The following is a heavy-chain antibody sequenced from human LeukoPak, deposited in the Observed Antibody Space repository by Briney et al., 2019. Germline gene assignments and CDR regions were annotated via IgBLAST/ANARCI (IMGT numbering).Heavy chain of an antibody. J-gene: IGHJ3*02. CDR3: ARNIWFGESADAFDI. D-gene: IGHD3-10*01. CDR2: INPNSGGT. CDR1: GYTFTGYY. V-gene: IGHV1-2*02. Sequence: ASVKVSCKASGYTFTGYYMHWVRQAPGQGLEWMGWINPNSGGTNYAQRFQGRVTMTRDKSIRTAYMELSRLTSDDTAVYYCARNIWFGESADAFDIWGQGTMVTVSS.